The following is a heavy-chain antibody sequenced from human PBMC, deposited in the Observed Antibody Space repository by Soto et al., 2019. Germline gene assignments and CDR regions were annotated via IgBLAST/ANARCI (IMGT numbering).Heavy chain of an antibody. D-gene: IGHD3-3*01. CDR1: GGSISSYY. V-gene: IGHV4-59*01. CDR2: IYYSGST. J-gene: IGHJ4*02. Sequence: SETLCVTCTVSGGSISSYYWSWIRKTPGKGLEWIGYIYYSGSTNYNPSLKSRVTISVDTSKNQFSLKLSSVTAADTAVYYCARGPNYDFWSGYYSFDYWGQGTLVTVSS. CDR3: ARGPNYDFWSGYYSFDY.